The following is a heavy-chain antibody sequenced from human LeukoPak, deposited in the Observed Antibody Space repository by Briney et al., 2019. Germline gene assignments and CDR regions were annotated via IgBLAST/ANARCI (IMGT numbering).Heavy chain of an antibody. CDR3: AKISDAAAGNFGYYGMDV. J-gene: IGHJ6*02. V-gene: IGHV3-23*01. D-gene: IGHD6-13*01. Sequence: GGSLRLSCAASGFTFSSDAMSWVRQAPGKGLEWGSAISGSGGSTYYADSVKGRFTISRDNSKNTLYLQMNSLRAEDTAVYYCAKISDAAAGNFGYYGMDVWGQGTTVTVSS. CDR2: ISGSGGST. CDR1: GFTFSSDA.